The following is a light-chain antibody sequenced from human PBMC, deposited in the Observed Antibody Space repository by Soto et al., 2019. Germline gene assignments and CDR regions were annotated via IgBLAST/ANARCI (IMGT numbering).Light chain of an antibody. V-gene: IGKV3-20*01. Sequence: IVMTHSPATLSVSPGARATVSCRASQSVRSNLAWYQQKPGQAPRLLIYGASNRATGIPDRFSGSGSGTDFTLTISRLEPEDFAVYYCQQYGSSGTFGQGTKVDIK. CDR2: GAS. J-gene: IGKJ1*01. CDR3: QQYGSSGT. CDR1: QSVRSN.